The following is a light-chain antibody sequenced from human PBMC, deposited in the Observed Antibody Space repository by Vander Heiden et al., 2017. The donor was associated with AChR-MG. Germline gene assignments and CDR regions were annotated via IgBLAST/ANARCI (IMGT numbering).Light chain of an antibody. Sequence: QSVLTQPPSASGTPRQRVTTSCSAGTPNIGTNSVSWYQQLPGTASQLVIYRTNQRPSGVPDRFSGSRSGTSASLVISDLRSDDESDYCCAAWDDSLSGPVFGGGTKLTVL. V-gene: IGLV1-47*01. CDR1: TPNIGTNS. CDR2: RTN. CDR3: AAWDDSLSGPV. J-gene: IGLJ3*02.